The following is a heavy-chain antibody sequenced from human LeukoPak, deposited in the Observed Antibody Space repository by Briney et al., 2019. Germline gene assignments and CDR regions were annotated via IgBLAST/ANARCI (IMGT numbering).Heavy chain of an antibody. CDR3: ATTDMVRGVIKFDY. V-gene: IGHV1-24*01. Sequence: GASVKVSCKVSGYTLTELSMHWVRQAPGKGLEWMGGFDPEDGETIYAQKFQGRVTMTEDTSTDAAYMELSSLRSEDTAVYYCATTDMVRGVIKFDYWGQGTLVTVSS. J-gene: IGHJ4*02. D-gene: IGHD3-10*01. CDR2: FDPEDGET. CDR1: GYTLTELS.